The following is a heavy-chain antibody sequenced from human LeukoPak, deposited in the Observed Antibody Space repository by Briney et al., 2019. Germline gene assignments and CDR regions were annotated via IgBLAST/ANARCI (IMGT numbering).Heavy chain of an antibody. CDR1: GGTFSSYA. D-gene: IGHD3-3*01. J-gene: IGHJ6*03. CDR2: IIPIFGTA. V-gene: IGHV1-69*05. Sequence: GASVKVSCKASGGTFSSYAISWVRQAPGQGLEWMGGIIPIFGTANYAQKFQGRVTITTDESTSTAYMELSSLRSEDTAVYYCASGLYYDFWSGYSPRYYYYYMDVWGKGTTVTVSS. CDR3: ASGLYYDFWSGYSPRYYYYYMDV.